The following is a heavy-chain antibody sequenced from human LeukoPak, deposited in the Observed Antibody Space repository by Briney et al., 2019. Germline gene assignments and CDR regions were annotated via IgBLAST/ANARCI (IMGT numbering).Heavy chain of an antibody. V-gene: IGHV1-69*05. CDR2: NIPIFGTA. J-gene: IGHJ5*02. D-gene: IGHD6-13*01. CDR1: VYTFTSSG. Sequence: GASVKVPCKASVYTFTSSGVSWVRQAPGQGLEWVGGNIPIFGTANYAQKFHGRGTITTDESPSTAYMELSSLRSEDTAVYYCATVVGDPAAGTFGWFDPWGQGTLVTVSS. CDR3: ATVVGDPAAGTFGWFDP.